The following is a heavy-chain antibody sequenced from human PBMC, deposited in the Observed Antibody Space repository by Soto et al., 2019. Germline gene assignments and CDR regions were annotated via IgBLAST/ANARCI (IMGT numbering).Heavy chain of an antibody. J-gene: IGHJ5*02. CDR3: AREMSAASTGWFDP. V-gene: IGHV1-8*01. D-gene: IGHD6-13*01. CDR1: GYTFTSYD. CDR2: MNPNSGNT. Sequence: QVQLVQSGAEVKKPGASVKVSCKASGYTFTSYDINWVRQATGQGLEWMGWMNPNSGNTGYAQKFQGRVTMTRNTSISTAYRDLSSLRSEDTAVYYCAREMSAASTGWFDPWGQGTLVTVSS.